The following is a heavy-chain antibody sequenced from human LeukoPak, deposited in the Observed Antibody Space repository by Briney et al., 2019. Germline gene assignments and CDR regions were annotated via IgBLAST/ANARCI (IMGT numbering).Heavy chain of an antibody. CDR1: GGSISSGGYY. CDR3: ARVGGIAATQFRAFDI. J-gene: IGHJ3*02. CDR2: IYYSGST. V-gene: IGHV4-31*03. D-gene: IGHD6-13*01. Sequence: SETLSLTCTVSGGSISSGGYYWSWIRQHPGKGLEWIGYIYYSGSTYYNPSLKSRVTISVDTSKNQFSLKLSSVTAADTAVYYCARVGGIAATQFRAFDIWGQGTMVTVSS.